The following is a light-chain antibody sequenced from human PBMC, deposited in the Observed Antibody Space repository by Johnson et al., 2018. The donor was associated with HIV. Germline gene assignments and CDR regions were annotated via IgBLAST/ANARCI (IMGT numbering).Light chain of an antibody. CDR3: GTWDSSLSAGWV. CDR1: SSNIGNNY. V-gene: IGLV1-51*01. CDR2: DNN. Sequence: PVLTQPPSVSAAPGQKVTISCSGSSSNIGNNYVSWYQQLPGTAPKLLIYDNNKRPSGIPDRFSGSKSGTSATLGITGLQTGDEADYYCGTWDSSLSAGWVFGTGTKVTVL. J-gene: IGLJ1*01.